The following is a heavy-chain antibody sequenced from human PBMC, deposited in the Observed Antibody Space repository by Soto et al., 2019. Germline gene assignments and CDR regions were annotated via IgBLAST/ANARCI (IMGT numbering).Heavy chain of an antibody. V-gene: IGHV4-59*08. CDR3: ARHFVAVVIKGWGY. CDR1: GDSINNYY. CDR2: IHSSGST. D-gene: IGHD3-10*01. Sequence: SETLSLTCTVSGDSINNYYWSWIRQPPGKGLEWIGYIHSSGSTNYTPSLKSRVTISVDTSKNQFSLNLSSVTAADTAVFYCARHFVAVVIKGWGYWGQGKLVTVSS. J-gene: IGHJ4*02.